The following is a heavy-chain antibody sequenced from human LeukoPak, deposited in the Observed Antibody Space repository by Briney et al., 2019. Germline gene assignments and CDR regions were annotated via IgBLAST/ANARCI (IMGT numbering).Heavy chain of an antibody. CDR2: ISAYNGNT. Sequence: ASVKVSCKASGYTFTSYGISWVRQAPGQGLEWMGWISAYNGNTNYAQKLQGRVTMTTDTSTSTAYMELRSLRSDDTAVYYCATLSPTLAVAGTLGEGYWGQGTLVTVSS. CDR3: ATLSPTLAVAGTLGEGY. CDR1: GYTFTSYG. D-gene: IGHD6-19*01. V-gene: IGHV1-18*01. J-gene: IGHJ4*02.